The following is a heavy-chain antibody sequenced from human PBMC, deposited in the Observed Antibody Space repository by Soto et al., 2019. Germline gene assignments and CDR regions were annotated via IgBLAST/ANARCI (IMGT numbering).Heavy chain of an antibody. CDR3: ARVSAAANVDY. D-gene: IGHD2-2*01. J-gene: IGHJ4*02. CDR2: MNPNSGNT. CDR1: GYTFTSYD. V-gene: IGHV1-8*01. Sequence: GASVKVSCKASGYTFTSYDINWVRQATGQGLEWMGWMNPNSGNTGYAQKFQGRVTITADESTSTAYMELSSLRSEDTAVYYCARVSAAANVDYWGQGTLVTVSS.